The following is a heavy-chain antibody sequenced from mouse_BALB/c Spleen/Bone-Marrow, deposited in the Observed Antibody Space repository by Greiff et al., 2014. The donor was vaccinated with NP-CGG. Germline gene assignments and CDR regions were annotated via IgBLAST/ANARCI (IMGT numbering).Heavy chain of an antibody. CDR1: GFNIKDTH. Sequence: VTLKESGAELVKPGASVKLSCTASGFNIKDTHMHWVKQRPEQGLEWIGRIDPANGNAKYDPKFQGKATITADTSSNTAYLQLSSLTSEDTAVYYCARWEYYAMDYWGQGTSVTVSS. CDR2: IDPANGNA. CDR3: ARWEYYAMDY. V-gene: IGHV14-3*02. J-gene: IGHJ4*01. D-gene: IGHD4-1*01.